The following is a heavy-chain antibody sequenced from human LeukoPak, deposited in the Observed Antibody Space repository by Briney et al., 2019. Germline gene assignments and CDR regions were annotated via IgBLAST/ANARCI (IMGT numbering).Heavy chain of an antibody. V-gene: IGHV3-23*01. D-gene: IGHD6-19*01. CDR3: AKPRPRSGCYDY. CDR1: GFTFSSYS. J-gene: IGHJ4*02. Sequence: PGGSLRLSCAASGFTFSSYSMNWVRQAPGKGLEWVSAISGSGGSTYYADSVKGRFTISRDNSKNTLYLQMNSLRAEDTAVYYCAKPRPRSGCYDYWGQGTLVTVSS. CDR2: ISGSGGST.